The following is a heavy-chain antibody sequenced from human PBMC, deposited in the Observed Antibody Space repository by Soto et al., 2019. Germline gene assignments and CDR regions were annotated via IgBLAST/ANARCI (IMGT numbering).Heavy chain of an antibody. Sequence: GESLKISCKGVGYNFGSAWIGWVRQMPGNGLEWMGLIKPGTSDIRYSPSFRGHVTISADEAVSTAYLQWSSLTASDTPIYFWTRKQSFICDSWGQGTRVTVXS. CDR3: TRKQSFICDS. V-gene: IGHV5-51*01. J-gene: IGHJ4*02. CDR2: IKPGTSDI. CDR1: GYNFGSAW. D-gene: IGHD1-26*01.